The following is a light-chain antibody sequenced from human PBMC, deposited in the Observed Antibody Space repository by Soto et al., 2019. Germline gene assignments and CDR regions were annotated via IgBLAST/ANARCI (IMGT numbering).Light chain of an antibody. V-gene: IGKV3-11*01. CDR1: QSVFSY. CDR2: DTS. J-gene: IGKJ4*01. Sequence: EIVLPQSPATLSLSPGERATLSCRASQSVFSYLACYQQKPGQAPRLLIYDTSNRDTGIPARFSGSGSGTDFTLTISSLEHEDFGVYYCMQRYNGPALTFGGATKVVIK. CDR3: MQRYNGPALT.